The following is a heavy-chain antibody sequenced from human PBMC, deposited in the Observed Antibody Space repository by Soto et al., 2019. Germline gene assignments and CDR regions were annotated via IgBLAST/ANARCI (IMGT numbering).Heavy chain of an antibody. CDR2: ISGSGGST. CDR3: AKVAGYYERAPGGN. Sequence: EVQLLESGGGLVQPGGSLRLSCAASGFTFSSYAMSWFRQAPGKGLEWVSAISGSGGSTYYADSVKGRFTISRDNSKNTLYRQMNSLRAEDTAVYYCAKVAGYYERAPGGNWGQGTLVTVSS. D-gene: IGHD3-22*01. V-gene: IGHV3-23*01. CDR1: GFTFSSYA. J-gene: IGHJ4*02.